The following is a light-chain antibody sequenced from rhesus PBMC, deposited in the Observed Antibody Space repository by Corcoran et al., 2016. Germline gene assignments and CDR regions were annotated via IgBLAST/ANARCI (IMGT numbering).Light chain of an antibody. V-gene: IGKV1-22*01. J-gene: IGKJ2*01. Sequence: DIQMTQSPPSLSASVGDTVTITCRASQGISTWLAWYQQKPGKAPKVLISKAFSLKNGVPSRFSGSGSGTGFTLTISSLQSEDFGTYYCQQYSSRPYSFGQGTKIDIK. CDR2: KAF. CDR3: QQYSSRPYS. CDR1: QGISTW.